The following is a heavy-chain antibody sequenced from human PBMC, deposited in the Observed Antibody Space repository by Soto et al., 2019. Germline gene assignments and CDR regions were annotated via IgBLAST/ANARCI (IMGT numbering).Heavy chain of an antibody. Sequence: QVQLVESGGGVVQPGRSLRLSCAASGFTFSSYAMHWVRQAPGKGLAWVAVISYDGSNKYYADSVKGRFTISRDNSKNTLYLQMNSLRAEDTAVYYCAREHDITMIVGGGIDYWGQGTLVTVSS. V-gene: IGHV3-30-3*01. CDR2: ISYDGSNK. CDR3: AREHDITMIVGGGIDY. CDR1: GFTFSSYA. J-gene: IGHJ4*02. D-gene: IGHD3-22*01.